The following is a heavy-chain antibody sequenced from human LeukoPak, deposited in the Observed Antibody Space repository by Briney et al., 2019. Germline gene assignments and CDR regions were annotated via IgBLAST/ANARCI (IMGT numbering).Heavy chain of an antibody. J-gene: IGHJ4*02. V-gene: IGHV1-69*04. D-gene: IGHD3-22*01. CDR3: ARPYYYDSSGYYSDY. Sequence: ASVKVSCKASGGTFSSYAISWVRQAPGQGLEWMGRITPILGIANYAQKFQGRVTITADKSTSTAYMELSSLRSEDTAVYYCARPYYYDSSGYYSDYWGQGTPVTVSS. CDR1: GGTFSSYA. CDR2: ITPILGIA.